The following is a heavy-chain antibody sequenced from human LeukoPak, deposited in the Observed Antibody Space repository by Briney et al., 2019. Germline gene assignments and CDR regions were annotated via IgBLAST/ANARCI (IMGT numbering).Heavy chain of an antibody. CDR2: INTNTEKS. CDR1: GYSITNYA. V-gene: IGHV7-4-1*02. J-gene: IGHJ3*02. CDR3: ARRYCTNGVCYHDRGAFDI. Sequence: ASVKVSCKASGYSITNYAILWVRQAPGQGLEWMGWINTNTEKSTYAPGFTGRYVFSLDSSVNTAYLQISSLKAEDTAMYYCARRYCTNGVCYHDRGAFDIWGQGTMVTVSS. D-gene: IGHD2-8*01.